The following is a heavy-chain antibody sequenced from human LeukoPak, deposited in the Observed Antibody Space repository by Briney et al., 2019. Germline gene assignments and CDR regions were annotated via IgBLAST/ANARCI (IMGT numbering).Heavy chain of an antibody. CDR1: GFTFDDYA. CDR2: INWNSGRI. D-gene: IGHD3-10*02. Sequence: HPGRSLRLSCTTSGFTFDDYAMHSVRHAPGEGLESVSSINWNSGRIDYAASVEGRFTISRDNSKNSLYLQMNSLRAEDTAVYYCAELGITMIGGVWGKGTTVTISS. J-gene: IGHJ6*01. CDR3: AELGITMIGGV. V-gene: IGHV3-9*01.